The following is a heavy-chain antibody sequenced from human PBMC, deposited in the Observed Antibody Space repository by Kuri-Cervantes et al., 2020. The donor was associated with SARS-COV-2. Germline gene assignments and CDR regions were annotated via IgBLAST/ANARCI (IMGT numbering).Heavy chain of an antibody. D-gene: IGHD6-13*01. CDR3: AREGQAYSSSWYADD. CDR2: ISYDGSNK. V-gene: IGHV3-30-3*01. CDR1: GFTFSSYA. J-gene: IGHJ4*02. Sequence: GGSLRPSCPASGFTFSSYAMHWVRQAPGKGLEWVAVISYDGSNKYYADSVKGRFTISRDNAKNSLYLQMNSLRAEDTAVYYCAREGQAYSSSWYADDWGQGTLVTVSS.